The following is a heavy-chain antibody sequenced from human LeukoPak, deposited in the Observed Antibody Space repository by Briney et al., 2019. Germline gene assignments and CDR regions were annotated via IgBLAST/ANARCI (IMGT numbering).Heavy chain of an antibody. J-gene: IGHJ4*02. CDR1: GFTFDDYA. CDR2: ISWNSGSI. CDR3: ASEGY. V-gene: IGHV3-9*01. Sequence: PGGSLRLSCAASGFTFDDYAMHWVRQAPGKGLEWVSGISWNSGSIGYADSVKGRFTISRDSAKNTLYLQMNSLRAEDTAVYYCASEGYWGQGTLVTVSS.